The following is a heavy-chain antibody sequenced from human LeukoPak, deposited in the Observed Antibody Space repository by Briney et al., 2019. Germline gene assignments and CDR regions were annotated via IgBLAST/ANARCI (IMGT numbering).Heavy chain of an antibody. CDR2: RCSSGST. V-gene: IGHV4-59*08. J-gene: IGHJ4*02. CDR1: GGSISSNC. Sequence: SETLSLTCTVSGGSISSNCWNWIRQPPGKGLEWIGYRCSSGSTNYNPSLMSRVTISVDTSKKQFSLRLISVTAADTAVYYCARHQHQLVTGYDYWGQGTLVTVSS. D-gene: IGHD6-13*01. CDR3: ARHQHQLVTGYDY.